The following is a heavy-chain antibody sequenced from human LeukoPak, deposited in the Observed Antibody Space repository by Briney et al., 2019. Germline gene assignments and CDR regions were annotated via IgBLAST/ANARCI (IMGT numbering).Heavy chain of an antibody. Sequence: SETLSLACAVYGGSFSDYYWTWIRQPPGKGLEWIGEINHSGSPNNNPSLKSRVSISFDTSKNQFSLKLTSVTAADTAVYYCGSRRTAMFGVIKGPIDYWGQGTLVTVSS. D-gene: IGHD3-3*01. CDR2: INHSGSP. J-gene: IGHJ4*02. CDR3: GSRRTAMFGVIKGPIDY. CDR1: GGSFSDYY. V-gene: IGHV4-34*01.